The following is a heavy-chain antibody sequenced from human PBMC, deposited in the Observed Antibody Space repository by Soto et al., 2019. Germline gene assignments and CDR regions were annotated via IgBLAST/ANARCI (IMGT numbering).Heavy chain of an antibody. CDR3: ARDTXAARPGGGPIYYYGMDV. J-gene: IGHJ6*02. CDR1: GGSISSGDYY. CDR2: IYYSGST. Sequence: SETLSLTCTVSGGSISSGDYYWSWIRQPPGKGLEWIGYIYYSGSTYYNPSLKSRVTISVDTSKNQFSLKLSSVTAADTAVYYCARDTXAARPGGGPIYYYGMDVWGPGTTVTVSS. V-gene: IGHV4-30-4*01. D-gene: IGHD6-6*01.